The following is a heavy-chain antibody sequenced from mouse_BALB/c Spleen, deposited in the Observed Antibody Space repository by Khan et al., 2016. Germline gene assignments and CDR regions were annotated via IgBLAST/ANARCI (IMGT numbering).Heavy chain of an antibody. D-gene: IGHD1-1*01. CDR1: GYSFTGYT. CDR2: IHPNTGFT. CDR3: AIREYYGRSFAK. Sequence: VQLKQSGPELVKPGASMKISCKAGGYSFTGYTMNWVKQSPGQNLEWIGLIHPNTGFTSSNNTFKGNATFPVDTPSTPASLSLLSLPSEEDAVDIGAIREYYGRSFAKGGQG. J-gene: IGHJ3*01. V-gene: IGHV1-18*01.